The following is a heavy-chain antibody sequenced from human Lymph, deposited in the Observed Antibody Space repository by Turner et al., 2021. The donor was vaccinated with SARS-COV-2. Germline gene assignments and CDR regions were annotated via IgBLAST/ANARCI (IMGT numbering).Heavy chain of an antibody. D-gene: IGHD1-26*01. CDR3: ARGRYSGGGMDV. V-gene: IGHV1-8*02. CDR2: MHPNSGNT. CDR1: GYTFTSYD. Sequence: QVQLVQSGAEVTKPGASVTVSCKAPGYTFTSYDINWVRQANGQGLEWMGWMHPNSGNTGYAQKFQGRVTMTRNTTISTAYMELSSLRSEDTAVYYCARGRYSGGGMDVWGQGTTVTVSS. J-gene: IGHJ6*02.